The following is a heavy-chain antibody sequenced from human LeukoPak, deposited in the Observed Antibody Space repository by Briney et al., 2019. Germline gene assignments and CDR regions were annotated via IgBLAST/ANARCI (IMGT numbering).Heavy chain of an antibody. CDR2: IYYSGST. J-gene: IGHJ3*02. CDR1: GGSISSSSYY. Sequence: SETLSLTCTVSGGSISSSSYYWGWIRQPPGKGLEWIGSIYYSGSTYYNPSLKSRVTISVDTSKNQFSLKLSSVTAADTAVYYCASSRLNNYYEPLDAFDIWGQGTMVTVSS. D-gene: IGHD3-22*01. V-gene: IGHV4-39*01. CDR3: ASSRLNNYYEPLDAFDI.